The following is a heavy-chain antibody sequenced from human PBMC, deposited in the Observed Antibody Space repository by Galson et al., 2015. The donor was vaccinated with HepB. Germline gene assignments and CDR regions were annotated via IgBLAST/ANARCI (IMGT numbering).Heavy chain of an antibody. Sequence: LSLTCGVYGGSFSGYYWSWIRQPPGKGLEWIGEISHSGSTNYNPSLKTRVTISLDTSKNQFSLKLTSVTAADTAIYYCAREVERASSWYVRTTWLDTWGQGALVTVSS. CDR2: ISHSGST. D-gene: IGHD6-13*01. V-gene: IGHV4-34*01. J-gene: IGHJ5*02. CDR3: AREVERASSWYVRTTWLDT. CDR1: GGSFSGYY.